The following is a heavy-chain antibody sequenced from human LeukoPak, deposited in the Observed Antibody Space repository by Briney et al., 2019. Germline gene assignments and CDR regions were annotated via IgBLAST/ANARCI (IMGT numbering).Heavy chain of an antibody. J-gene: IGHJ3*02. CDR1: GFTFSSYW. V-gene: IGHV3-74*01. Sequence: PGGSLRLSCAASGFTFSSYWMHWVRQAPGKGLVWVSRINSDGSSTSYADSVKGRFTISRDNAKNTLYLQMNSLRAEDTAVYYCAKRTTGSPDAFDIWGQGTMVTVSS. D-gene: IGHD3-10*01. CDR2: INSDGSST. CDR3: AKRTTGSPDAFDI.